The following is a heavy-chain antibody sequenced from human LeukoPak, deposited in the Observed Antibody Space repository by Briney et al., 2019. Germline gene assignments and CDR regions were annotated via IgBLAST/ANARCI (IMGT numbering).Heavy chain of an antibody. V-gene: IGHV3-33*01. CDR3: ARGIFGSGSYPDF. Sequence: PGRSLRLSCAASGFAFNTYAMHWVRQAPGQGLEWVALIWLDGSHRFYSNSVRGQFTISRDNSKNTVSLQMNNLRPEDTAVYYCARGIFGSGSYPDFWGQGTLVTVSS. CDR1: GFAFNTYA. CDR2: IWLDGSHR. J-gene: IGHJ4*02. D-gene: IGHD3-10*01.